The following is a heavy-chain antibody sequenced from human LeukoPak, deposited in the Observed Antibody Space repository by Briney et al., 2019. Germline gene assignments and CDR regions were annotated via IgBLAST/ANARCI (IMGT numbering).Heavy chain of an antibody. CDR2: IYYSGST. CDR3: ARDLGYGDAFDI. V-gene: IGHV4-61*01. J-gene: IGHJ3*02. Sequence: SQTLSLTCTVSGGSISSGSYYWSWIRQPPGKGLEWIGYIYYSGSTNYNPSLKSRVTISVDTSKNQFSLKLSSVTAADTAVYYCARDLGYGDAFDIWGQGTVVTVSS. D-gene: IGHD2-15*01. CDR1: GGSISSGSYY.